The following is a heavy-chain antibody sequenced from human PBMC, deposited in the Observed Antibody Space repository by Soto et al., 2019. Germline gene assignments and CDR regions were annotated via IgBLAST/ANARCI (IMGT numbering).Heavy chain of an antibody. CDR1: GFTFSSYS. CDR2: ISSSSSTI. Sequence: PGGSLRLSCAASGFTFSSYSMNWVRQAPGKGLEWVSYISSSSSTIYYADSVKGRFTISRDNAKNSLYLLMNSLKTDDTAIYYSSKYSGSSTIPAALGQGTLVTVSS. V-gene: IGHV3-48*01. CDR3: SKYSGSSTIPAA. D-gene: IGHD1-26*01. J-gene: IGHJ5*02.